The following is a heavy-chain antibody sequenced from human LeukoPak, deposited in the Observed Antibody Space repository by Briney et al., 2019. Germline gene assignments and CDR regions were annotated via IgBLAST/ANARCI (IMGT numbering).Heavy chain of an antibody. CDR3: AANRDLEDY. CDR2: ISYDGSNK. CDR1: GFTFSSYG. J-gene: IGHJ4*02. Sequence: PGRSLILSCAASGFTFSSYGMHWVRQAPGKGLEWVAVISYDGSNKYYADSVKGRFTISRDNSKNTLYLQMNSLRAEDTAVYYCAANRDLEDYWGQGTLVTVSS. V-gene: IGHV3-30*03.